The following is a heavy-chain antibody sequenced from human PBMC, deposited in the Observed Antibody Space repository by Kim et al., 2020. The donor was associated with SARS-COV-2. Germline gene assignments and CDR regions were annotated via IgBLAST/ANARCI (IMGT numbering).Heavy chain of an antibody. Sequence: ASVKVSCKASGYTFTSYYMHWVRQAPGQGLEWMGIINPSGGSTSYAQKFQGRVTMTRDTSTSTVYMELSSLRSEDTAVYYCARGGEKYHDFWSGYYVGGFDYWGQGTLVTVSS. V-gene: IGHV1-46*01. CDR2: INPSGGST. CDR1: GYTFTSYY. J-gene: IGHJ4*02. D-gene: IGHD3-3*01. CDR3: ARGGEKYHDFWSGYYVGGFDY.